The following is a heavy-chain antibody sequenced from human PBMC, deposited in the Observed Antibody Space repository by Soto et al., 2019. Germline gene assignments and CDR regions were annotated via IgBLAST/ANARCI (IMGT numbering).Heavy chain of an antibody. CDR2: INPSGGST. J-gene: IGHJ3*01. V-gene: IGHV1-46*01. CDR3: ASVGRTYYYDSSGYPYV. D-gene: IGHD3-22*01. CDR1: GYTFTSYY. Sequence: ASVKVSCKASGYTFTSYYMHWVRQAPGQGFEWMGIINPSGGSTSYAQKFQGRVTMTRDTSTSTVYMELSSLRSEDTAVYYCASVGRTYYYDSSGYPYVWGQGTMVTVSS.